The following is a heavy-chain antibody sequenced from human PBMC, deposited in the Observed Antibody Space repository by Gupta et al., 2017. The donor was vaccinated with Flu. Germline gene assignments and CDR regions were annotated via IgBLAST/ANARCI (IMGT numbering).Heavy chain of an antibody. V-gene: IGHV3-64*01. D-gene: IGHD1-1*01. CDR3: TSCTTNGPPL. J-gene: IGHJ4*02. CDR1: GFTFSNYA. Sequence: EVQLVESGGGVVQPGGSLRLSCAAPGFTFSNYAMQWVRQAPGKGLEYVSAISSNGGNTYYANSVKGRFTISRDNSKNTLYLQMGSLRAEDMAVYYCTSCTTNGPPLWGQGTLVTVSS. CDR2: ISSNGGNT.